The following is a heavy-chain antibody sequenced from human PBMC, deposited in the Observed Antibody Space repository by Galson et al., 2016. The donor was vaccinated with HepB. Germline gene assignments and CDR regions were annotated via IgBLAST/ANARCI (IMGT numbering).Heavy chain of an antibody. CDR2: INPSGGST. V-gene: IGHV1-46*01. Sequence: SVKVSCKASGYTFTSYYMHWVRQAPGQGLEWMGIINPSGGSTSYAQKFQGRVTMTRDTSTSTVYMELSSLRSEDTAVYYCARVVTIFGVAPASYFDFWGQGKLVAVSS. CDR1: GYTFTSYY. D-gene: IGHD3-3*01. J-gene: IGHJ4*02. CDR3: ARVVTIFGVAPASYFDF.